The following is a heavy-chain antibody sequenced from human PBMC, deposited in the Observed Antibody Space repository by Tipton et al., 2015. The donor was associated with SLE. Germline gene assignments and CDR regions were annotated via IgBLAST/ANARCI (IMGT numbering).Heavy chain of an antibody. V-gene: IGHV4-59*11. CDR3: AGAWPRYCSGGTCYVLDY. J-gene: IGHJ4*02. CDR1: GGSISSHY. CDR2: ISYSETT. Sequence: TLSLTCTVSGGSISSHYWSWIRQPPGKGLEWIGYISYSETTNYNPSLKSRVTISVDTSKKQFSLKLRSVTAADTAVYYCAGAWPRYCSGGTCYVLDYWGQGTLVTVTS. D-gene: IGHD2-15*01.